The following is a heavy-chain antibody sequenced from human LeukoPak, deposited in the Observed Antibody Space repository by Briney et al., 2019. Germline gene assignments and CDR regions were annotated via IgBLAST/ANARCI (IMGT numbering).Heavy chain of an antibody. Sequence: GGSLRLSCAASGFTFSSYGMHWVRQAPGKGLEWVAVIWYDGSNKYYADSVKGRFTISRDNSKNTLYLQMNSLRAEDTAVYYCARVMGGEDIVVVPAPYYYYGMDVWGQGTTVTVSS. V-gene: IGHV3-33*01. CDR2: IWYDGSNK. D-gene: IGHD2-2*01. CDR1: GFTFSSYG. J-gene: IGHJ6*02. CDR3: ARVMGGEDIVVVPAPYYYYGMDV.